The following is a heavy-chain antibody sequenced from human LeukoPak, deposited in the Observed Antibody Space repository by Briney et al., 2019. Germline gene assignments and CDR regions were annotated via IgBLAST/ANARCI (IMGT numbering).Heavy chain of an antibody. CDR1: GFTFTNYA. V-gene: IGHV3-23*01. CDR3: AKMEKGTTGRFFDY. Sequence: PGGSLRLSCAASGFTFTNYAMTWVRQAPGKGLEWVSGISEGVGNTYYADSVKGRFTISRDHSKNTLYLQMNSLRAEDTALYYCAKMEKGTTGRFFDYWGQGTLVTVSS. CDR2: ISEGVGNT. D-gene: IGHD4-17*01. J-gene: IGHJ4*02.